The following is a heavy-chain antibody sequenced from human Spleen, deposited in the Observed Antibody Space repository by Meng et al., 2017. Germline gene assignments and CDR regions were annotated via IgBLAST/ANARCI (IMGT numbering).Heavy chain of an antibody. D-gene: IGHD6-13*01. V-gene: IGHV7-4-1*02. CDR3: ARGASSRLEV. Sequence: VQLVQSGAEVKKPGASVKVSCKASGYTINNYGLNWVRQAPGQGLEWMGWINTNTGNPTYVQGFTGRFVFSLDTSVNTAYLQISSLKADDTAVYYCARGASSRLEVWGQGTLVTVSS. CDR2: INTNTGNP. CDR1: GYTINNYG. J-gene: IGHJ4*02.